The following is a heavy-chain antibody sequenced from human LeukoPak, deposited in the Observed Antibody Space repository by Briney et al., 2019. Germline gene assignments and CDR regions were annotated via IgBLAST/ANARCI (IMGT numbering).Heavy chain of an antibody. Sequence: GGSLRLSCAASGFSFSHYNMNWVRQAPGKGLEWVAYISSSSSTTHYADSVTGRFSISRDNAKSSLYLQMNSLRVEDTAVYYCARESYYGSSDAFDLWGQGTMVTVSS. D-gene: IGHD3-10*01. CDR1: GFSFSHYN. CDR3: ARESYYGSSDAFDL. J-gene: IGHJ3*01. CDR2: ISSSSSTT. V-gene: IGHV3-48*01.